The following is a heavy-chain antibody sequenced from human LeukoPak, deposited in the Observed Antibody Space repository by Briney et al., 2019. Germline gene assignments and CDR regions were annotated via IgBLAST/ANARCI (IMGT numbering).Heavy chain of an antibody. J-gene: IGHJ5*02. CDR3: ARDLITMIVGKKVGTELVNWFDP. V-gene: IGHV4-38-2*02. CDR1: GYSISSGYY. Sequence: SETLSLTCTVSGYSISSGYYWGWIRPPPGKGLEWIGSIYHSGSTYYNPSLKSRVTISVDTSKNQFSLKLSSVTAADTAVYYCARDLITMIVGKKVGTELVNWFDPWGQGTLVTVSS. D-gene: IGHD3-22*01. CDR2: IYHSGST.